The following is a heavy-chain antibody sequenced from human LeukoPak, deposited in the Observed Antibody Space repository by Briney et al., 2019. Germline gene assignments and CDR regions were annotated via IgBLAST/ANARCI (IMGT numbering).Heavy chain of an antibody. V-gene: IGHV4-59*08. J-gene: IGHJ5*02. CDR3: ARRDYGSGSYGS. D-gene: IGHD3-10*01. CDR2: IYYSGST. CDR1: GGSFSGYY. Sequence: SETLSLTCAVYGGSFSGYYWSWIRQPPGKGLEWIGYIYYSGSTTYNPSLKSRVTISLDTSKNQFSLKLSSVTAADTAVYYCARRDYGSGSYGSWGQGTLVTVSS.